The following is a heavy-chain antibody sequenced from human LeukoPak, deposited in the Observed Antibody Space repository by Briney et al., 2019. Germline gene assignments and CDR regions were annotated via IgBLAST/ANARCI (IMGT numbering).Heavy chain of an antibody. Sequence: QPGGSLRLSCEASGFTFSTYAMPWVRQAPGKGLEWVSEISYDGSNEYYADSVKGRFTISRGKSKNTLYLQMNSLTAEDSAVYYCARARVRGVSFFAYWGQGTLVTVSS. CDR2: ISYDGSNE. CDR3: ARARVRGVSFFAY. V-gene: IGHV3-30*01. CDR1: GFTFSTYA. D-gene: IGHD2-21*01. J-gene: IGHJ4*02.